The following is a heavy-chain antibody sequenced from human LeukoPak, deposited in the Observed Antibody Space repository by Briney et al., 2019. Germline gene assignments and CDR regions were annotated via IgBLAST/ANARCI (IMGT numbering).Heavy chain of an antibody. D-gene: IGHD3-22*01. CDR3: ARAEYYDSSGYYEYGMDV. J-gene: IGHJ6*02. CDR1: GFPFSYYY. CDR2: LSSSGSTI. V-gene: IGHV3-11*01. Sequence: GSLGLSFAASGFPFSYYYMSWIRPAPGKGPGWVSYLSSSGSTIYYADSVKGRFTISRDNAKNSLYLQMNSLRAEDTAVYYCARAEYYDSSGYYEYGMDVWGQGTTVTVSS.